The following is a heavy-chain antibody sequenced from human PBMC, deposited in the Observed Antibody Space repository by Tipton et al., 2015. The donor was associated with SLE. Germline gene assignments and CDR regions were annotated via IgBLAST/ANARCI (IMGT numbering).Heavy chain of an antibody. CDR3: ARTEGSQYANWYFDR. D-gene: IGHD1-1*01. Sequence: TLSLTCCVSGGSISGYYWSWIRQPPGKELEWIGYIHYSGTTDHNPSLRSRVTMSIDTSRNQFSLNLNSVIPADTAMYYCARTEGSQYANWYFDRWGRGTLVSVSS. V-gene: IGHV4-59*01. CDR1: GGSISGYY. CDR2: IHYSGTT. J-gene: IGHJ4*02.